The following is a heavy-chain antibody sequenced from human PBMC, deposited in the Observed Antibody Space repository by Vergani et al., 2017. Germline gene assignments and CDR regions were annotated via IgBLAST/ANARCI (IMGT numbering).Heavy chain of an antibody. J-gene: IGHJ4*02. CDR2: ISFDGTNE. V-gene: IGHV3-30-3*01. CDR1: GFALNRHA. CDR3: VRDRRLCAGGRCYTEAWDY. Sequence: QVQLVESGGGVVQPGTSLRLSCVVPGFALNRHAMYWVRQAPGKGLEWVVGISFDGTNEYYPDLVKGRFTISRDIAKNTLYLQVRSLRLEDTGVYHCVRDRRLCAGGRCYTEAWDYWGQGTPVTVSS. D-gene: IGHD2-2*02.